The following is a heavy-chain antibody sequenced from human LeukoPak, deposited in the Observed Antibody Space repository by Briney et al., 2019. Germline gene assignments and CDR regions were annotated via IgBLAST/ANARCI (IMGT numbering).Heavy chain of an antibody. CDR1: EFTFSSYW. V-gene: IGHV3-7*04. Sequence: GGSLRLSCAASEFTFSSYWMSWVRQAPGKGLEWVANIKQDGSEKSYVDSVKGRFMISRDNPKNSLHLQMNSLRAEDTAVYYCARDGYATGSHDYWGQGTLLTVSS. J-gene: IGHJ4*02. CDR3: ARDGYATGSHDY. D-gene: IGHD3-10*01. CDR2: IKQDGSEK.